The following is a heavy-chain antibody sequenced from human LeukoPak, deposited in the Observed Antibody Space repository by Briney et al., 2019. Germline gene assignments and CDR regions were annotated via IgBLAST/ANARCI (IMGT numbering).Heavy chain of an antibody. Sequence: KPSETLSLTCAVYGGSFSGYYWSWIRQPPGKGLEWIGEINHSGSTNYNPSLKSRVTISVDTSKNQFSLKLSSVTAADTAVYYCARASENYGDYEGPTHMTKKQNNWFDPWGQGTLVTVSS. CDR2: INHSGST. CDR1: GGSFSGYY. J-gene: IGHJ5*02. D-gene: IGHD4-17*01. CDR3: ARASENYGDYEGPTHMTKKQNNWFDP. V-gene: IGHV4-34*01.